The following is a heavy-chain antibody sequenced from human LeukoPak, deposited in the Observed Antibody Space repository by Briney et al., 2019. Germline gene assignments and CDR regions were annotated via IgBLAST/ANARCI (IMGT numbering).Heavy chain of an antibody. CDR2: INPSGGST. Sequence: ASVKVSCKASGYTFTSYYMQWVRQAPGQGLEWMGIINPSGGSTSYAQKFQGRVTMTRDTSTSTVYMELSSLRSEDMAVYYCARDHSYGNYYYGMDVWGQGTTVTVSS. J-gene: IGHJ6*02. D-gene: IGHD5-18*01. CDR3: ARDHSYGNYYYGMDV. V-gene: IGHV1-46*01. CDR1: GYTFTSYY.